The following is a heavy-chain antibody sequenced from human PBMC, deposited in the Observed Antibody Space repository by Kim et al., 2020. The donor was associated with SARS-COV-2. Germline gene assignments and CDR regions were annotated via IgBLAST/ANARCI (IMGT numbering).Heavy chain of an antibody. Sequence: GGSLRLSCAASGFTVSSNYMSWVRQAPGKGLEWVSVIYSGGSTYYADSVKGRFTISRDNSKNTLYLQMNSLRAEDTAVYYCARYNPEDAFDIWGQGTMVTVSS. CDR3: ARYNPEDAFDI. CDR2: IYSGGST. V-gene: IGHV3-53*01. D-gene: IGHD1-20*01. J-gene: IGHJ3*02. CDR1: GFTVSSNY.